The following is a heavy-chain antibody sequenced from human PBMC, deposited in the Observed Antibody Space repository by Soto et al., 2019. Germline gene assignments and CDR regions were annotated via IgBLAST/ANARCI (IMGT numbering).Heavy chain of an antibody. CDR2: ITSSSSYI. D-gene: IGHD3-22*01. J-gene: IGHJ4*02. V-gene: IGHV3-21*01. CDR1: GFTFSLYS. CDR3: VGARSTDSRPDY. Sequence: GGSLRLSCAASGFTFSLYSMIWVRQAPGKGLEWVASITSSSSYIYYEDSLKGRFTISRDNAKNSLFLQLDSLRAEDTAVYFCVGARSTDSRPDYWGQGTLVTVSS.